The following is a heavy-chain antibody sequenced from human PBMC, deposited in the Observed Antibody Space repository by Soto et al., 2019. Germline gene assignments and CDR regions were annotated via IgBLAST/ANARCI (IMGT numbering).Heavy chain of an antibody. D-gene: IGHD2-15*01. CDR2: IIPILDAT. J-gene: IGHJ4*02. CDR1: GGIFSSYA. CDR3: ARRGDCSGAACDRREGYVEY. V-gene: IGHV1-69*01. Sequence: QVQLVQSGTEVKKPGSSVKVSCRASGGIFSSYALSWVRQAPGQGLEWVGGIIPILDATHYAQRFQGRVTITADEATSTVYRELSSLRSEDTAIYYCARRGDCSGAACDRREGYVEYWGQGTLVTVSS.